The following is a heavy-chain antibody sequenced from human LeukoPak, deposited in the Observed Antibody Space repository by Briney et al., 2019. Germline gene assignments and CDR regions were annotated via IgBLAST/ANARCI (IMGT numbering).Heavy chain of an antibody. CDR2: INQDGSEK. CDR1: GFTFSNYW. V-gene: IGHV3-7*04. J-gene: IGHJ4*02. CDR3: ARDWTSGLDY. Sequence: GGSLRLSCAASGFTFSNYWINWVRQAPGEGLEWVAHINQDGSEKYYVDSVKGRFTVSRDNAKNSLYLQMNSLRVEDTAVYYCARDWTSGLDYWGQGTLVTVPS. D-gene: IGHD6-19*01.